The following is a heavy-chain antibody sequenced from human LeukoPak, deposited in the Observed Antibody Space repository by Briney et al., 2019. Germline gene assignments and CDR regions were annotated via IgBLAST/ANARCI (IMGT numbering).Heavy chain of an antibody. CDR1: GGSFSGYY. V-gene: IGHV4-34*01. CDR3: ARKGWVVLRAFDV. D-gene: IGHD2-8*02. Sequence: SETLSLTCAVYGGSFSGYYWNWIRQLPGRGLEWIGEINQSGSTNYNPSLKSRVTISLDTSKNQFSLKLNSVTAADTAVYYCARKGWVVLRAFDVWGRGTMVTVSS. CDR2: INQSGST. J-gene: IGHJ3*01.